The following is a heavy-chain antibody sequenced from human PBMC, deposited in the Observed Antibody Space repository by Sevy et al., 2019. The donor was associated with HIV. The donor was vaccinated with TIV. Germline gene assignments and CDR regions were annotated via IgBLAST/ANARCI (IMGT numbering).Heavy chain of an antibody. CDR3: VTSAPTRGDFVVLREGFYFHS. J-gene: IGHJ4*02. Sequence: GGSLRLSCAASGFRFDDYVMHWVRQVPGKGLEWVASISWNGGSAAYADFAKGRFTISRDNAKASLGLEMNSLTSGGTALYYCVTSAPTRGDFVVLREGFYFHSWGQGTLVTVSS. CDR2: ISWNGGSA. D-gene: IGHD3-10*01. V-gene: IGHV3-9*01. CDR1: GFRFDDYV.